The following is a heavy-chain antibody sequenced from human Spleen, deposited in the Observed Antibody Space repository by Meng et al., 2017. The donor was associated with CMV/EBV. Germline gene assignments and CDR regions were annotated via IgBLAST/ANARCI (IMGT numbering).Heavy chain of an antibody. Sequence: SVKVSCKVSGGTFSSYGISWVRQAPGQGLEWMGGIIPIFGTPNSAQKFHRRVTITTDESTTTAYMELSSLTSEDTAMYYCARDGGVSSYDILGGPPPFNIAYWGQGTLVTVSS. V-gene: IGHV1-69*05. D-gene: IGHD3-9*01. CDR2: IIPIFGTP. J-gene: IGHJ4*02. CDR3: ARDGGVSSYDILGGPPPFNIAY. CDR1: GGTFSSYG.